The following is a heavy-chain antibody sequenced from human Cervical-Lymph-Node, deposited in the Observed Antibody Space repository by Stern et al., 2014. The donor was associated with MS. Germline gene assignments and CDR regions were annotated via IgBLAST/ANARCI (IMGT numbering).Heavy chain of an antibody. Sequence: EVQLVQSGGGVVRPGRSLRLSCAASGFTFEDYGMSWVRPAPGYGLECVADINWDGGSTGYAGSVQGRFPISRDNAKNSLYLQMNSLRAEDTALYHCARAFCTGGVCYSFPFYGMDVWGQGATVTVSS. D-gene: IGHD2-8*02. V-gene: IGHV3-20*01. CDR3: ARAFCTGGVCYSFPFYGMDV. CDR2: INWDGGST. J-gene: IGHJ6*02. CDR1: GFTFEDYG.